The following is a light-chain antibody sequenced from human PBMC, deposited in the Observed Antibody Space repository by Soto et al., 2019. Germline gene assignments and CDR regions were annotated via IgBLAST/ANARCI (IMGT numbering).Light chain of an antibody. CDR1: SSDVGGYNY. J-gene: IGLJ2*01. Sequence: QSVLTQPASVSGSPGQSITISCTGTSSDVGGYNYVSWYQQHPGKAPKLMIYDVSYRPSGVSNRFSGSKSGNTASLTISGLQAEDEADYYCSSYTGSSTLAIFGGGTKVTVL. CDR2: DVS. V-gene: IGLV2-14*01. CDR3: SSYTGSSTLAI.